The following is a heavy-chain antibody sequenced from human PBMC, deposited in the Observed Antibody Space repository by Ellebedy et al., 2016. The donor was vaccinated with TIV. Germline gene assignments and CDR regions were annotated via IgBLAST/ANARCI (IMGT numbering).Heavy chain of an antibody. D-gene: IGHD3-3*01. J-gene: IGHJ4*02. Sequence: MPSETLSLTCAVSGGSSSGYYWTWIRQSPGKGLEWIGAINQSGFTNYNPSLKSRVTMSADTSKNQFFLKVPSVTAADTAVYYCARHVTVKVFGILISPGAFDSWGQGTRVTVSS. V-gene: IGHV4-34*01. CDR2: INQSGFT. CDR3: ARHVTVKVFGILISPGAFDS. CDR1: GGSSSGYY.